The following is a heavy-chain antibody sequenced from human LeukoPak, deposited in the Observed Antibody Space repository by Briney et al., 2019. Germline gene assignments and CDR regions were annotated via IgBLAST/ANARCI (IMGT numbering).Heavy chain of an antibody. Sequence: GGSLRLSCEASGFAFEDYGMTWVRQRPGKGLEYVCEINWNGDNPVYENSLRGRFTISRDNAKNSVYLQMSSLRVDDTAFYYCARRSVAGATTGYYYDSWGQGTLVTGSS. CDR1: GFAFEDYG. V-gene: IGHV3-20*04. CDR2: INWNGDNP. J-gene: IGHJ4*02. CDR3: ARRSVAGATTGYYYDS. D-gene: IGHD1-26*01.